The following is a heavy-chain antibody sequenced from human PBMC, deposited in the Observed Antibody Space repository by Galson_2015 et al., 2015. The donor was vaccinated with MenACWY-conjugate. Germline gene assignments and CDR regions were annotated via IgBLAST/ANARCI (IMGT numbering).Heavy chain of an antibody. D-gene: IGHD2-21*02. CDR1: GFTFSRYW. CDR2: IRGDASRA. CDR3: ARDANPYCGGDCNADAFDI. V-gene: IGHV3-7*03. Sequence: SLRLSCAASGFTFSRYWMTWVRQAPGKGPEWVANIRGDASRANYADSVKGRFTISRDNAQSSLFLQMNSLRVEDTALYYCARDANPYCGGDCNADAFDIWGQGTTVTVSS. J-gene: IGHJ3*02.